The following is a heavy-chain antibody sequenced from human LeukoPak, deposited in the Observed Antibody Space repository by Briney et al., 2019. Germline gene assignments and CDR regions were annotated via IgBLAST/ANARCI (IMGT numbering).Heavy chain of an antibody. V-gene: IGHV4-59*01. J-gene: IGHJ6*03. CDR3: ARDLRGAGYYYYYYMDV. CDR2: IYYSGST. D-gene: IGHD3-16*01. Sequence: SETLSLTCTVPGGSISSYYWSWIRQPPGKGLEWIGYIYYSGSTNYSPSLKSRVTISVDTSKNQFSLKLSSVTAADTAVYYCARDLRGAGYYYYYYMDVWGKGTTVTVSS. CDR1: GGSISSYY.